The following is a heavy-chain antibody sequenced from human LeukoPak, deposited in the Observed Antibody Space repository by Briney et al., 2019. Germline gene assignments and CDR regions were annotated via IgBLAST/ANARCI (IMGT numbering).Heavy chain of an antibody. V-gene: IGHV1-69*04. Sequence: ASVKVSCKASGGTFSSYAISWVRQAPGQGLEWMGRIIPILGIANYAQKFQGRVTITADKSTSTAYMELSSLRSEDTAVYYCARAYSSSWVAYFDYWGQGTLVTVSS. CDR2: IIPILGIA. J-gene: IGHJ4*02. CDR1: GGTFSSYA. D-gene: IGHD6-13*01. CDR3: ARAYSSSWVAYFDY.